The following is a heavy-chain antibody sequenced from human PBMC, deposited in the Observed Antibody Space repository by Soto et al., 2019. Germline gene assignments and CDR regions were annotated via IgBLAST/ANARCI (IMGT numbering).Heavy chain of an antibody. Sequence: GGSLRLSCAASGFTLSSYWMSWVRQAPGKGLEWVANIKQDGREKFYVDSVKGRFTISGDNAKNSLYLQMNSLRAEDTAVYYCAREGEYSDSRGYYDYWGQGTLVTVSS. CDR3: AREGEYSDSRGYYDY. D-gene: IGHD3-22*01. CDR1: GFTLSSYW. J-gene: IGHJ4*02. CDR2: IKQDGREK. V-gene: IGHV3-7*01.